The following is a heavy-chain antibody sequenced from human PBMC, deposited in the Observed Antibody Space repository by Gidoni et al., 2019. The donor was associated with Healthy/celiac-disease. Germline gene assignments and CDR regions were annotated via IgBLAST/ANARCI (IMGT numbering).Heavy chain of an antibody. CDR2: ISSSSSYI. Sequence: EVQLVESGGGLVKPGGSLRLSCAASGFTFSSYSMNWVRQAPGKGLEWVPAISSSSSYIYYADSVKGRFTIARDKAKNSLYLQMNSLRAEDTAVYYCARDQSGGIAAAGHGDFQHWGQGTLVTVSS. CDR3: ARDQSGGIAAAGHGDFQH. V-gene: IGHV3-21*01. J-gene: IGHJ1*01. D-gene: IGHD6-13*01. CDR1: GFTFSSYS.